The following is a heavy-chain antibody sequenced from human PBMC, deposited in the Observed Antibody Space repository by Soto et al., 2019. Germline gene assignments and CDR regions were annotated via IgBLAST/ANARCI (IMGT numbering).Heavy chain of an antibody. J-gene: IGHJ4*02. CDR3: TRSYGYTFGGSLDN. CDR1: GDTFNSYV. Sequence: QVQLVQSGPEVKKPGSSVKVSCKASGDTFNSYVITWVRQAPGQGLEWLGGIIKAFGTTSYAQNFQDRLTITADEAATTDHMELSSLTSDDTAMYYCTRSYGYTFGGSLDNWGQGTLVTVSS. CDR2: IIKAFGTT. D-gene: IGHD5-12*01. V-gene: IGHV1-69*01.